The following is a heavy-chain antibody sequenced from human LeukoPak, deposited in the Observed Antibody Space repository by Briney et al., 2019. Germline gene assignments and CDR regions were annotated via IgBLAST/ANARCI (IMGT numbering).Heavy chain of an antibody. D-gene: IGHD4-17*01. CDR3: TTSDYGDFL. J-gene: IGHJ4*02. V-gene: IGHV3-49*04. CDR1: GFTFGDYA. CDR2: IRSKAYGGTT. Sequence: PGRSLRLSCTASGFTFGDYAMSWVRQAPGKGLEWVGFIRSKAYGGTTEYAASVKGRFTISRDDSKSIAYLQVNSLKTEDTAVYYCTTSDYGDFLWGQGTLVTVSS.